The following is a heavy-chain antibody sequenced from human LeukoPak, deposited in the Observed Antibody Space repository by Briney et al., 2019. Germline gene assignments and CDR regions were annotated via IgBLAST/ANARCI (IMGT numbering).Heavy chain of an antibody. J-gene: IGHJ4*02. D-gene: IGHD6-19*01. V-gene: IGHV3-23*01. CDR3: ARQGGAWYAFDY. CDR2: ISGGGNT. Sequence: TGGSLRLSCAASGFSFSSYAMSWVRQAPGKGLEWVSAISGGGNTYYADPVKGRFTISRDNSKNTLYLQTNSLRAEDTAVYFCARQGGAWYAFDYWGQGTLVTVSS. CDR1: GFSFSSYA.